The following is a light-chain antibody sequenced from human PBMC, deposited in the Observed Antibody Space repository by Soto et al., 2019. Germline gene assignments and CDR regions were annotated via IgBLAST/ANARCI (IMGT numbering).Light chain of an antibody. Sequence: LKKSAGTLSLSAGEGDTLSCRASQSVSSSYSAWYQKKPDHPTRLLIYGPSSSAASIPGMFGGRRCRADVILTISRQSCEAVAVYYDQQYGRSLTFGHGTKVDIK. J-gene: IGKJ1*01. V-gene: IGKV3-20*01. CDR2: GPS. CDR3: QQYGRSLT. CDR1: QSVSSSY.